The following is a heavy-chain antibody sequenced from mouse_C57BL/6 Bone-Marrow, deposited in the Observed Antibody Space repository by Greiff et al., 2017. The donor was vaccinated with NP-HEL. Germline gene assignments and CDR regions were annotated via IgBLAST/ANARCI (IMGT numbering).Heavy chain of an antibody. V-gene: IGHV14-4*01. Sequence: EVQLVESGAELVRPGASVKLSYTASGFNIKDDYMHWVKQRPEQGLEWIGWIDPENGDTEYASKFQGKATITADTSSNTAYLQLSSLTSEDTAVYYCTTWDSSGYVGYWGQGTTLTVSS. CDR2: IDPENGDT. D-gene: IGHD3-2*02. J-gene: IGHJ2*01. CDR3: TTWDSSGYVGY. CDR1: GFNIKDDY.